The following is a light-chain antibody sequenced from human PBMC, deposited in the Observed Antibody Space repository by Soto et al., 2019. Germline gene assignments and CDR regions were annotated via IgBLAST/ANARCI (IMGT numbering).Light chain of an antibody. Sequence: DIQMTQSPSSLSASVGDRVTITCRASQSISSYLNWYQQKPGKAPKLLIYAASSLQSGVPSRFSGSGSGIDFTLTISSLQPEDFATYYCQQSYSTPRTFGQGNKLEIK. J-gene: IGKJ2*02. CDR1: QSISSY. CDR2: AAS. CDR3: QQSYSTPRT. V-gene: IGKV1-39*01.